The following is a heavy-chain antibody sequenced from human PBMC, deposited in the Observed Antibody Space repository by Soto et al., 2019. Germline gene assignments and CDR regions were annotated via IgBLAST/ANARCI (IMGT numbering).Heavy chain of an antibody. CDR2: ISCSSSYI. CDR1: GFTFSSYS. D-gene: IGHD2-21*01. CDR3: ARVVAYYYPYYYCSTDV. V-gene: IGHV3-21*01. J-gene: IGHJ6*02. Sequence: EVQLVESGGGLVKPGGSLRLSCAASGFTFSSYSMNWVRQAPGKGLEWVSSISCSSSYIYYADSVKGRVTISRDNAKNSLYLQMNSLRAEDTTVYYCARVVAYYYPYYYCSTDVWGQGTTVTVSS.